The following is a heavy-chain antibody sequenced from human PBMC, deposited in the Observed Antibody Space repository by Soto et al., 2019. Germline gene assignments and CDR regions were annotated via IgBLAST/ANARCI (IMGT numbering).Heavy chain of an antibody. CDR2: IIPIFGTA. Sequence: QVQLVQSGAEVKKPGSSVKVSCKASGGTFSSYAISWVRQAPGQGLEWMGGIIPIFGTANYAQKFQGRVTITADESTSTAYMELSSLSSEDTAVYYCARASQRQFWSGYYNSVDYWGQGTLVTVSS. V-gene: IGHV1-69*01. CDR1: GGTFSSYA. J-gene: IGHJ4*02. CDR3: ARASQRQFWSGYYNSVDY. D-gene: IGHD3-3*01.